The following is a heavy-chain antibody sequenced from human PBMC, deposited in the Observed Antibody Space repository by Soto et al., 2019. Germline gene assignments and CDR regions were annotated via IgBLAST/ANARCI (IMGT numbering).Heavy chain of an antibody. CDR1: GGTFSSYA. D-gene: IGHD3-22*01. V-gene: IGHV1-69*01. CDR3: ARGTDSYYYDSSGYYSLGY. CDR2: IIPIFGTA. J-gene: IGHJ4*02. Sequence: QVQLVQSGAEVKKPGSSVKVSCKASGGTFSSYAISWVRQAPGQGLEWMGGIIPIFGTANYAQKFQGRVTITADESTSTAYKELSSLRSEDTAVYYCARGTDSYYYDSSGYYSLGYWGQGTLVTVSS.